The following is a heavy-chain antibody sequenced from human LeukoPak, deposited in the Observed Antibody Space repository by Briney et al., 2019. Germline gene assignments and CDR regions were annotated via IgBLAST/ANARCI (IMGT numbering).Heavy chain of an antibody. J-gene: IGHJ5*02. V-gene: IGHV4-59*08. CDR3: ARNIDYYDSSGYYSADNWFDP. D-gene: IGHD3-22*01. Sequence: PSETLSLTCTVSGGSISSYYRSWIRQPPGQGLEGIGYIYYSGSTNYNPSLKSRVTISVDTSKNQFSLKLRSVTAADTAVYYCARNIDYYDSSGYYSADNWFDPWGQGTLVTVSS. CDR1: GGSISSYY. CDR2: IYYSGST.